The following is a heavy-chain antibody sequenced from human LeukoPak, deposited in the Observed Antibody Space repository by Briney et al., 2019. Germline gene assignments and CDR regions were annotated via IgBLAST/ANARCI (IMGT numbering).Heavy chain of an antibody. D-gene: IGHD1-26*01. J-gene: IGHJ4*02. CDR3: ARARVGATSWAPVDY. CDR1: GYTFTSYY. Sequence: ASVKVSCKASGYTFTSYYMHWVRQAPGQGLEWMGIINPSGGSTSYAQKFQGRVTMTRDTSTSTVYMELSSLRSEDTAVYYCARARVGATSWAPVDYWGQGTLVTVSS. CDR2: INPSGGST. V-gene: IGHV1-46*01.